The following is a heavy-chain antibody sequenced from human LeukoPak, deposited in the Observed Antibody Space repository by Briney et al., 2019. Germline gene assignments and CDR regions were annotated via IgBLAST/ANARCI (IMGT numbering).Heavy chain of an antibody. CDR2: IYYSGST. CDR1: GGSISSYY. D-gene: IGHD3-10*01. CDR3: ARDQSYYGSGSFDY. V-gene: IGHV4-59*01. Sequence: SETLSLTCTVSGGSISSYYWSRIRQPPGKGLEWIGYIYYSGSTNYNPSLKSRVTISVDTSKNQFSLKLSSVTAADTAVYYCARDQSYYGSGSFDYWGQGTLVTVSS. J-gene: IGHJ4*02.